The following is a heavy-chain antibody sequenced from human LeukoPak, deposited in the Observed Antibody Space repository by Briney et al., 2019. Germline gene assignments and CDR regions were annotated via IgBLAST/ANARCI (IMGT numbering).Heavy chain of an antibody. CDR2: ISWNSGSI. V-gene: IGHV3-9*01. D-gene: IGHD5-12*01. CDR3: AKISGAYDGYFDY. Sequence: GGSLRLSCAASGFTFDDYAMHWVRQAPGKGLEWVSGISWNSGSIGYADSVKGRLTISRDNAKNSLYLQMNSLRAEDTALYYCAKISGAYDGYFDYWGQGTLVTVSS. CDR1: GFTFDDYA. J-gene: IGHJ4*02.